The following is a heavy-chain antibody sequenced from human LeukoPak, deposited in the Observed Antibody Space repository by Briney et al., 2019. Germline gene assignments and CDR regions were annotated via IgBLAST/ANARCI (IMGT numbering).Heavy chain of an antibody. CDR1: GFTFSSYS. CDR3: ARDSSGYSYGLTLDAFDI. V-gene: IGHV3-21*01. Sequence: GGSLRLSCAASGFTFSSYSMNWVRQAPGKGLEWVSYISSSSSYIYYADSVKGRFTISRDNAKNSLYLQMNSLRAEDTAVYYCARDSSGYSYGLTLDAFDIWGQGTMVTVSS. J-gene: IGHJ3*02. CDR2: ISSSSSYI. D-gene: IGHD5-18*01.